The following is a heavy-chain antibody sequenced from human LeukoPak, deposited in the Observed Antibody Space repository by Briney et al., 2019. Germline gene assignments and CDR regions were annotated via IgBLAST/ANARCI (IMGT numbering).Heavy chain of an antibody. J-gene: IGHJ6*03. V-gene: IGHV3-48*01. CDR3: ARVRCTNGICYTYSYYYYMDV. D-gene: IGHD2-8*01. CDR2: ISSSSSTI. Sequence: GGSLRLSCAASGFTFSSYSMNWVRQAPGKGLEWVSYISSSSSTIYYADSVKGRFTISRDNAKNSLYLQMNSLRAEDTAVYYCARVRCTNGICYTYSYYYYMDVWGKGTTVTVSS. CDR1: GFTFSSYS.